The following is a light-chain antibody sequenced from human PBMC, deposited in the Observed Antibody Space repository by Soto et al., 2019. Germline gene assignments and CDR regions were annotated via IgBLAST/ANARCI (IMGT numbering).Light chain of an antibody. CDR3: QQYENLPIT. CDR1: HDISNY. V-gene: IGKV1-33*01. J-gene: IGKJ5*01. Sequence: DIQMTQSPSSLSASVGDRVTITCQAIHDISNYLNWYQQKPGKAPKLLIYDASNLETGVPSRFSGSGSGTDFTFTINSLQPEDSATYYCQQYENLPITFGQGTRLEIK. CDR2: DAS.